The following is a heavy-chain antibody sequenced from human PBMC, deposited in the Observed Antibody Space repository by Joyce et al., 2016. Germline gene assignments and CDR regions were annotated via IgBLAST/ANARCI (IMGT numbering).Heavy chain of an antibody. CDR2: ISYDGIYK. CDR3: AKILTATYSSGWFLDY. D-gene: IGHD6-25*01. CDR1: GLTLSNYG. J-gene: IGHJ4*02. Sequence: QVQLVESGGGVVQPGRSLRLSCAASGLTLSNYGVHWVRQAPGKVLECVAVISYDGIYKYYADSVKGRFTISRDNSKNTVFLEMNSLRTEDTAVYYCAKILTATYSSGWFLDYWGQGTLVTVSS. V-gene: IGHV3-30*18.